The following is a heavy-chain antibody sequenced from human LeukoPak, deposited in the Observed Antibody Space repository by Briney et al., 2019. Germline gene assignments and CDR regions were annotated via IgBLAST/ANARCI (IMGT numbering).Heavy chain of an antibody. CDR1: GFTFSSYA. J-gene: IGHJ4*02. Sequence: GGSLGLSCAASGFTFSSYAMHWVRQAPGKGLEWVAVISYDGSNKYYADSVKGRFTISRDNSKNTLYLQMNSLRAEDTAVYYCARDGSYYGDYVFDYWGQGTLVTVSS. CDR3: ARDGSYYGDYVFDY. V-gene: IGHV3-30*04. CDR2: ISYDGSNK. D-gene: IGHD4-17*01.